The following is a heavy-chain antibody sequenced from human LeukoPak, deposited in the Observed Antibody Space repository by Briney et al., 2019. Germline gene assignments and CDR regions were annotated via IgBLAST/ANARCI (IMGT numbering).Heavy chain of an antibody. D-gene: IGHD3-3*01. CDR2: IKQDGSEK. CDR1: GFTFSSYW. J-gene: IGHJ5*02. Sequence: PGGSLRLSCAASGFTFSSYWMSWVRQAPGKGLEWGANIKQDGSEKYYVDSVKGRFTISRDNDKNSLYLQMNSLIAEDTAVHYCARGPPDYDFWSGRSNWFDPWGQGTLVTVSS. CDR3: ARGPPDYDFWSGRSNWFDP. V-gene: IGHV3-7*01.